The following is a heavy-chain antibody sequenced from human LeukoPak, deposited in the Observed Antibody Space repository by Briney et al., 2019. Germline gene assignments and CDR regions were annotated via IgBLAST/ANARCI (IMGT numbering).Heavy chain of an antibody. Sequence: GGSLRLSCAASGFTFSSYAMSWVRQAPGKGLEWVSAISGSGGSTYYADSVKGRFTISRDNSKNTLYLQMNSLRAEDTALYHCARASRVSPADYWGQGTLVTVSS. J-gene: IGHJ4*02. CDR3: ARASRVSPADY. CDR2: ISGSGGST. D-gene: IGHD6-13*01. CDR1: GFTFSSYA. V-gene: IGHV3-23*01.